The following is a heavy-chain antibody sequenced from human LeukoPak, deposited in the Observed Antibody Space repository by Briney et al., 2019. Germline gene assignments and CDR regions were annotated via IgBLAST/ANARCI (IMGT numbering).Heavy chain of an antibody. Sequence: SETLSLTCAVSGGSISSGGYSWSWIRQPPGKGLEWIGYIYHSGSTYYNPSLKSRVTISVDRSKNQFSLKLSSVTAADTAVYYCARSPTSYYYDSSGYYLDYWGQGTLVTVSS. V-gene: IGHV4-30-2*01. D-gene: IGHD3-22*01. CDR3: ARSPTSYYYDSSGYYLDY. CDR2: IYHSGST. J-gene: IGHJ4*02. CDR1: GGSISSGGYS.